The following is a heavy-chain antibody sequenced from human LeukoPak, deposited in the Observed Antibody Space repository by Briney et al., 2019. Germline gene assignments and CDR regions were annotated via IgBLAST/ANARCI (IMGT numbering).Heavy chain of an antibody. Sequence: SVKVSCKASGGTFSSYAINWVRQAPGQGLEWMGGIIPIVGAANYAQKFQGRVTIKADESTTTAYMELSSLRSEDTAVYYCARGHRRQLWFGAEFDYWGQGTLVTVSS. CDR2: IIPIVGAA. CDR3: ARGHRRQLWFGAEFDY. D-gene: IGHD3-10*01. V-gene: IGHV1-69*13. J-gene: IGHJ4*02. CDR1: GGTFSSYA.